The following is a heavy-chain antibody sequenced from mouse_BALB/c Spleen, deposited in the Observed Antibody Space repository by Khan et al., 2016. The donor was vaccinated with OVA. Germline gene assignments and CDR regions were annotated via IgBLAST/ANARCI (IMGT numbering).Heavy chain of an antibody. Sequence: VQLQESGPGLVAPSQSLCITCTVSGFSLTSYGVHWVRQPPGKGLEWLGVIWAGGSTNYNSALMSRLSISRDKSKSQVFLKMNSLQTGDTATYYCARGDGYYEDAMDYWGQGTSVTVSS. V-gene: IGHV2-9*02. J-gene: IGHJ4*01. D-gene: IGHD2-3*01. CDR2: IWAGGST. CDR1: GFSLTSYG. CDR3: ARGDGYYEDAMDY.